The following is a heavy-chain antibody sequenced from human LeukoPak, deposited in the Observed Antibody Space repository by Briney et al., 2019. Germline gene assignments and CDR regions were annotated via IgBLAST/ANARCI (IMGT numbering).Heavy chain of an antibody. CDR1: GFTFSTYW. CDR2: IKPDGSEK. D-gene: IGHD4-23*01. CDR3: ARDPRWLDY. J-gene: IGHJ4*02. Sequence: GGSLRLSCAASGFTFSTYWMSWVRQAPGKGLEWAANIKPDGSEKYYVDSVKGQFTISRDNAKNSLYLQMNSLRAEGTAVYYCARDPRWLDYWGQGTLVTVSS. V-gene: IGHV3-7*01.